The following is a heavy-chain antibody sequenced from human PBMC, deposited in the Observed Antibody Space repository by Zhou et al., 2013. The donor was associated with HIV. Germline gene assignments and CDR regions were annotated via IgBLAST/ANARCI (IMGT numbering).Heavy chain of an antibody. Sequence: QVHLVQSGTEVKKPGSSVRVPCKTSGGTFTGYAITWVRQAPGQGLEWMGRIIPFFGRPNFAQKFQGRVTITADKSTNTVYLELRSLRSEDTALYYCARGPYYSNTNGGRLDIWGQGTMVTVSS. D-gene: IGHD2-8*01. J-gene: IGHJ3*02. CDR2: IIPFFGRP. V-gene: IGHV1-69*04. CDR3: ARGPYYSNTNGGRLDI. CDR1: GGTFTGYA.